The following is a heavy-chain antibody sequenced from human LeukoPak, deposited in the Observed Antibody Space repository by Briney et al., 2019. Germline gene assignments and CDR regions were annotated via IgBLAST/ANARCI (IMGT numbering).Heavy chain of an antibody. D-gene: IGHD4-17*01. V-gene: IGHV4-59*01. Sequence: SETPSLTCAVYGGSFSGYYWSWIRQPPGKGLEWIGYMYYSGSTNYNPSLKSRVTISVDTSKNQFSLKLSSVTAADTAVYYCARHPLTTVNRGGMDVWGKGTTVTVSS. CDR1: GGSFSGYY. CDR2: MYYSGST. CDR3: ARHPLTTVNRGGMDV. J-gene: IGHJ6*04.